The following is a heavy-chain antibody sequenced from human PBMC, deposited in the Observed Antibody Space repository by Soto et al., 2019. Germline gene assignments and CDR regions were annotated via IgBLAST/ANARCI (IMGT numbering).Heavy chain of an antibody. Sequence: PGGSLRLSCAASGFTFSSYAMHWVRQAPGKGLEWVSVISYDGSNKYYADSVKGRFTISRDNSKNTLYLQMNSLRAEDTAVYYCARDPSSPQTMVRGVGWFGPWGQGTLVTVSS. V-gene: IGHV3-30-3*01. J-gene: IGHJ5*02. CDR3: ARDPSSPQTMVRGVGWFGP. D-gene: IGHD3-10*01. CDR1: GFTFSSYA. CDR2: ISYDGSNK.